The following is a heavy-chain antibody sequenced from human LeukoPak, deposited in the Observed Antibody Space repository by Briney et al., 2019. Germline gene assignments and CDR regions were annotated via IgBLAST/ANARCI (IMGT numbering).Heavy chain of an antibody. CDR3: AMGAGNSGFFGY. J-gene: IGHJ4*02. CDR2: IDANTGNP. D-gene: IGHD4-23*01. CDR1: GYTFSTYF. Sequence: ASVKVSCKASGYTFSTYFMHWLRQAPGQGLEWMGWIDANTGNPTYAQGFTGRFVFSLDTSVTTAYLQISSLKAEDTAVYYCAMGAGNSGFFGYWGQGPLVPVSS. V-gene: IGHV7-4-1*02.